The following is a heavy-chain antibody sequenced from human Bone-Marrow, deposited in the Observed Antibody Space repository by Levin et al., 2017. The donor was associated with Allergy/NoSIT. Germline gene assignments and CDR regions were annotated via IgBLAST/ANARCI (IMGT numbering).Heavy chain of an antibody. CDR2: ISYDGSNK. CDR1: GFTFSSYA. CDR3: ASAKYSSAPYYYGMDV. Sequence: PGGSLRLSCAASGFTFSSYAMHWVRQAPGKGLEWVAVISYDGSNKYYADSVKGRFTISRDNSKNTLYLQMNSLRAEDTAVYYCASAKYSSAPYYYGMDVWGQGTTVTVSS. J-gene: IGHJ6*02. V-gene: IGHV3-30-3*01. D-gene: IGHD6-25*01.